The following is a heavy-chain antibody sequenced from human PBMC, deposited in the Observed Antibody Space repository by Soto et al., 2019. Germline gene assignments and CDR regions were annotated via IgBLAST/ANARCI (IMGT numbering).Heavy chain of an antibody. D-gene: IGHD1-26*01. CDR2: ISGSGDIT. CDR1: GFTFSSYA. Sequence: PGGSLRLSCAASGFTFSSYAMSWVRQAPGKGLEWVSTISGSGDITYFTDSVKGRFTISRDNSKNTLYLQMNSLRAKDTAVYYCAKDRRWGPYYFDYWGQGTLVTVSS. CDR3: AKDRRWGPYYFDY. J-gene: IGHJ4*02. V-gene: IGHV3-23*01.